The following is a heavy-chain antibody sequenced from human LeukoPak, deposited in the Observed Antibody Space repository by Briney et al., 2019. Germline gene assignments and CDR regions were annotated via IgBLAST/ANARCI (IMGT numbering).Heavy chain of an antibody. D-gene: IGHD2-2*01. Sequence: AGSLRLSCADSGFTFSSNGMHWVRQAPGKGLEWVAFISYDGSTKYYADSVRGRFTISRDNSKNTLYLQMNSLRAEDTTVYYCAKDLSTKWSLDYWGQGTLVTVSS. J-gene: IGHJ4*02. V-gene: IGHV3-30*18. CDR2: ISYDGSTK. CDR3: AKDLSTKWSLDY. CDR1: GFTFSSNG.